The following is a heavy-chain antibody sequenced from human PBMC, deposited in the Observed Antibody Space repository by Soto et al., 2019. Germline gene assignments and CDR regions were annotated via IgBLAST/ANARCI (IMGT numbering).Heavy chain of an antibody. CDR1: GFTFSSYA. CDR2: ISYDGSNK. CDR3: ARGSLYIVVVPAAIPTNEWGSLFDP. Sequence: GGSLRLSCAASGFTFSSYAMHWVRQAPGKGLEWVAVISYDGSNKYYADSVKGRFTISRDNSKNTLYLQMNSLRAEDTAVYYCARGSLYIVVVPAAIPTNEWGSLFDPWGQGTLVTVSS. V-gene: IGHV3-30-3*01. D-gene: IGHD2-2*02. J-gene: IGHJ5*02.